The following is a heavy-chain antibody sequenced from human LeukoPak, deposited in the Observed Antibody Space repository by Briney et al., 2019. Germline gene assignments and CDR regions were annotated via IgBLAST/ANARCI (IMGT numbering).Heavy chain of an antibody. Sequence: SVKVSCKASGGTFSSYAISWVRQAPGQGLGWMGGIIPIFGTANYAQKFQGRVTITTDESTSTAYMELSSLRSEDTAVYYCARDEGGYCSSTSCYGWFDPWGQGTLVTVSS. CDR3: ARDEGGYCSSTSCYGWFDP. V-gene: IGHV1-69*05. CDR1: GGTFSSYA. J-gene: IGHJ5*02. D-gene: IGHD2-2*03. CDR2: IIPIFGTA.